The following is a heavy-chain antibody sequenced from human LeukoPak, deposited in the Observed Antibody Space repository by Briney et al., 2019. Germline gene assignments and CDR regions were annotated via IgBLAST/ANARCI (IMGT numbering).Heavy chain of an antibody. V-gene: IGHV3-23*01. D-gene: IGHD1-1*01. J-gene: IGHJ6*02. CDR2: ISGSGGST. CDR3: ATRSTTGTSSYYYYYGMDV. CDR1: GFAFSSYA. Sequence: GGSLRLSCAASGFAFSSYAMSWVRQAPGKGLEGGSAISGSGGSTYYADSVKGRFTIYRDNSKNTLYLQINSLRAEDTAVYYCATRSTTGTSSYYYYYGMDVWGQGTKVTVSS.